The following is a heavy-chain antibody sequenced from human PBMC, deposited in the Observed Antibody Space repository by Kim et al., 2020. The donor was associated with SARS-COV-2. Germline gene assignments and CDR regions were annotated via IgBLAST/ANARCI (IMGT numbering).Heavy chain of an antibody. CDR2: ISSSSYT. CDR3: ARVGYDYVWGSYRDYYYYYGMDV. J-gene: IGHJ6*02. D-gene: IGHD3-16*02. CDR1: GFTFSDYY. V-gene: IGHV3-11*05. Sequence: GGSLRLSCAASGFTFSDYYMSWIRQAPGKGLEWVSYISSSSYTNYADSVKGRFTISRDNAKNSLYLQMNSLIAEDTAVYYCARVGYDYVWGSYRDYYYYYGMDVWGQGPTVTVSS.